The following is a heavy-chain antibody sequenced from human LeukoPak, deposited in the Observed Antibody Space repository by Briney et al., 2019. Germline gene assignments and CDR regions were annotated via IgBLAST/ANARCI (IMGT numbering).Heavy chain of an antibody. CDR1: GFTFSSYG. CDR2: ISYDGSNK. CDR3: AKVVGATIQTYYFDY. Sequence: GGSLRLSCAASGFTFSSYGMHWVRQAPGKGLEWVAVISYDGSNKYYAGSVKGRFTISRDNSKNTLYLQMNSLRAEDTAVYYCAKVVGATIQTYYFDYWGQGTLVTVSS. D-gene: IGHD1-26*01. V-gene: IGHV3-30*18. J-gene: IGHJ4*02.